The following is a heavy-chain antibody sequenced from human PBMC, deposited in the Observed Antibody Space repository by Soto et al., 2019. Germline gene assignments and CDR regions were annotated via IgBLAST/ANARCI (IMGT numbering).Heavy chain of an antibody. V-gene: IGHV3-11*06. J-gene: IGHJ6*02. D-gene: IGHD2-2*01. CDR1: GFTFSDYY. Sequence: GGSLRLSCAASGFTFSDYYMSWIRQAPGKGLEWVSYISSSSSYTNYADSVKGRFTISRDNAKNSLYLQMNSLRAEDTAVYYCARGRYCSSTSCYVGEYYYYGMDVWGQGTTVTVSS. CDR2: ISSSSSYT. CDR3: ARGRYCSSTSCYVGEYYYYGMDV.